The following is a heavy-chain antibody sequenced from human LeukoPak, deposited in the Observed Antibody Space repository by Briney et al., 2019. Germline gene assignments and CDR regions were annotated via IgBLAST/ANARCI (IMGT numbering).Heavy chain of an antibody. CDR1: GGSISSHY. J-gene: IGHJ5*02. V-gene: IGHV4-59*11. CDR3: AREPAAGFGWFDP. Sequence: PSETLSLTCTVSGGSISSHYWSWIRQPPGKGLEWVGYIYYSGSTNYNPSLKSRVTISVDTSKTQFSLKLSSVTAAATAVYYCAREPAAGFGWFDPWGQGTLVTVSS. D-gene: IGHD2-2*01. CDR2: IYYSGST.